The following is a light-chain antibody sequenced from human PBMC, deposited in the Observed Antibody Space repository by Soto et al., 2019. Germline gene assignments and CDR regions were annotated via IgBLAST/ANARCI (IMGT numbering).Light chain of an antibody. CDR1: SSNIGAGYD. V-gene: IGLV1-40*01. CDR2: GNS. Sequence: QSVLTQPPSVSGAPGQRVTISCTGSSSNIGAGYDVHWYQQLPGTAPKLLLYGNSNRPSGVPDRFSGSKSGTSASLANTGLQAEDEADYYCQSYDSSLSGVVFGGGTKLTVL. CDR3: QSYDSSLSGVV. J-gene: IGLJ2*01.